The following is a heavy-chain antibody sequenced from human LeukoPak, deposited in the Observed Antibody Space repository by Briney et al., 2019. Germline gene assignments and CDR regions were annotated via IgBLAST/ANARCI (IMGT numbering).Heavy chain of an antibody. CDR3: ATHVSGWKGFFDY. D-gene: IGHD6-19*01. Sequence: PGGSLRLSCAASGFTFSSYGMHWVRQAPGKGLEWVAVIWYDGSKKYYADSVKGRFTISRDNSKNTLYLQMNSLRAEDTAVYYCATHVSGWKGFFDYWGQGTLVTVSS. V-gene: IGHV3-33*01. CDR2: IWYDGSKK. J-gene: IGHJ4*02. CDR1: GFTFSSYG.